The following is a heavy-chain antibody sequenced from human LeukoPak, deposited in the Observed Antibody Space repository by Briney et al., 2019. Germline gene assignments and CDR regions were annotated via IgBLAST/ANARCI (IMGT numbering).Heavy chain of an antibody. CDR1: GFTLSSYT. CDR3: ARMIDYNYGYAFDY. CDR2: MSTSGSI. Sequence: PGGSLRLSCAASGFTLSSYTMNCVRQAPGKGLEWVSYMSTSGSISYTDSVKGRFTISRDSAKNSLYLQMNSLRDGDTAVYYCARMIDYNYGYAFDYWGQGTLVTVSS. J-gene: IGHJ4*02. V-gene: IGHV3-48*02. D-gene: IGHD5-18*01.